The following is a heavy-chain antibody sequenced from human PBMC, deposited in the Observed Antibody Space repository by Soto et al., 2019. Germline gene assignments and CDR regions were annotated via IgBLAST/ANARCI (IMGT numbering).Heavy chain of an antibody. Sequence: QVQLVESGGGVVQPGRSLRLSCAASGFTFSSYGMHWVRQAPGKGLAWVAVISYDGSNKYYADSVKGRLTISRDNSKNTLYLQMNSLRAEDTAVYYCAKDLRGMYYDFWGDAFDIWCQGTMVTVSS. V-gene: IGHV3-30*18. CDR3: AKDLRGMYYDFWGDAFDI. D-gene: IGHD3-3*01. CDR1: GFTFSSYG. J-gene: IGHJ3*02. CDR2: ISYDGSNK.